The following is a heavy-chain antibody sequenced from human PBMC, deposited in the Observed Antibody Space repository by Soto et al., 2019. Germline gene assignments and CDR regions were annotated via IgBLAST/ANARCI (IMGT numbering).Heavy chain of an antibody. CDR2: INAGNGNT. D-gene: IGHD2-15*01. V-gene: IGHV1-3*01. Sequence: ASVKVACKASGYTFTSYAMHWVRQAPGQRLEWMGWINAGNGNTKYSQKLQGRVTITRDTSASTAYMELSSLRSEDTAVYYCARGYCSGGSCYDPGAFDIWGQGTMVTVSS. CDR3: ARGYCSGGSCYDPGAFDI. CDR1: GYTFTSYA. J-gene: IGHJ3*02.